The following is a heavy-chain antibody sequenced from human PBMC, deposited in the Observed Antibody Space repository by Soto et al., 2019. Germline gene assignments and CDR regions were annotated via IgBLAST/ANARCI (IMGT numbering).Heavy chain of an antibody. CDR1: GYTFTSYY. CDR3: ARGADYIRGSYRSSLAGGNDYFDY. Sequence: QVQLVQSGAEVKKPGASVKVSCKASGYTFTSYYMHWVRQAPGQGLEWMGIINPSGGSTSYAQKFQGRVTMTRDTSTSTVYMELSSLRSEDTAVYYCARGADYIRGSYRSSLAGGNDYFDYWGQGTLVTVSS. V-gene: IGHV1-46*03. CDR2: INPSGGST. D-gene: IGHD3-16*02. J-gene: IGHJ4*02.